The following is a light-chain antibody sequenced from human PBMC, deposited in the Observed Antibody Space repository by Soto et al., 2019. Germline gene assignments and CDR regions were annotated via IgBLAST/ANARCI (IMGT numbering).Light chain of an antibody. V-gene: IGLV2-11*01. CDR2: DVS. CDR3: SSYAGTKTLV. Sequence: QSALTQPRSVSGSPGQSVTISCTGASSDVGGYDYVSWYQQHPGKAPKLMIYDVSERPSGVPDRFSGSKSGNTASLTVSGLQAEDEAPYYCSSYAGTKTLVFGGGTKVTVL. CDR1: SSDVGGYDY. J-gene: IGLJ2*01.